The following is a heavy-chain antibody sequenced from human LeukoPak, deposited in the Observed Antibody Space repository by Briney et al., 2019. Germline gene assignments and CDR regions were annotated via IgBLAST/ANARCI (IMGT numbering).Heavy chain of an antibody. CDR3: ARDRDGGFAFDI. Sequence: GGSLRLSCAAPGFSFSKYVMHWVRQAPGKGLEYVSAVMPNGETRGYANSMKGRFTISRDNSKNTLYLQMGSLRAEDMAIYYCARDRDGGFAFDIWGQGTLVTVSS. CDR1: GFSFSKYV. V-gene: IGHV3-64*01. D-gene: IGHD2-15*01. J-gene: IGHJ3*02. CDR2: VMPNGETR.